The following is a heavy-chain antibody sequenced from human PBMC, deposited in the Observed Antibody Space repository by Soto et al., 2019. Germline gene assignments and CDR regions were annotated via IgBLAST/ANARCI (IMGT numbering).Heavy chain of an antibody. CDR2: IYYSGST. Sequence: SETLSLTCTLSGGSISSSSYYWGWIRQPPGKGLEWIGSIYYSGSTYYNPSLKSRVTISVDTSMNQFSLKLSSVTAADTAVYYCARRDCSGGSCYSITNWFDPWGQGTLVTVSS. CDR1: GGSISSSSYY. D-gene: IGHD2-15*01. V-gene: IGHV4-39*01. CDR3: ARRDCSGGSCYSITNWFDP. J-gene: IGHJ5*02.